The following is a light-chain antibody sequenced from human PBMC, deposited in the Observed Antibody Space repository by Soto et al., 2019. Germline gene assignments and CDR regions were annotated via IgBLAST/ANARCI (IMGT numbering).Light chain of an antibody. CDR3: QQYGSSPT. Sequence: EIVMTQSPATLSVSPGERATLSCRASQSVNKHLAWYQHRPGQAPRLLIYDTSYRAAGIPDRFSGSGSGTDFTLTISRLEPEDFAVYHCQQYGSSPTFGQGTKV. CDR2: DTS. CDR1: QSVNKH. V-gene: IGKV3-20*01. J-gene: IGKJ1*01.